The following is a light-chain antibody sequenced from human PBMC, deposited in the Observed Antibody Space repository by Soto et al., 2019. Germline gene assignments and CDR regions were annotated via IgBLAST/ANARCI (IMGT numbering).Light chain of an antibody. CDR2: HAS. V-gene: IGKV3-20*01. Sequence: IVLMQSPDTLSLSPGEIATLSCRASRSLSSDYLAWYQQKPGQAPRLLFYHASRRATGTPDRFSVSGSGTDFTLTISRLEPGAFAVYYCQQYGDSPRSLGQGTKVDIK. J-gene: IGKJ1*01. CDR3: QQYGDSPRS. CDR1: RSLSSDY.